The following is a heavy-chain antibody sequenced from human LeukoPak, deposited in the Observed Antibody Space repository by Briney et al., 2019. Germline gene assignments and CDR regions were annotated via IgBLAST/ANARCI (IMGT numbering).Heavy chain of an antibody. V-gene: IGHV4-34*01. D-gene: IGHD2-15*01. J-gene: IGHJ4*02. CDR3: ARDHDRYCSGGSCSEFDY. CDR2: IHHSGST. Sequence: SETLSLTCAVYGGSFSGYYWSWIRQPPGKGLEWIGDIHHSGSTNYNPSLKSRVTISVDTSKIQFSLRLTSVTAADTAVYYCARDHDRYCSGGSCSEFDYWGQGTLVTVSS. CDR1: GGSFSGYY.